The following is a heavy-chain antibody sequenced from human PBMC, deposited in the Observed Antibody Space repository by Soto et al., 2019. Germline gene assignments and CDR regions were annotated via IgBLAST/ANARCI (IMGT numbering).Heavy chain of an antibody. CDR3: ATELGENPASPFDS. Sequence: QVQLVQSGAEVKKPGYSVKVSCKASGVSFTSETISWLRQAPGQGLEWMGGIIPLFGAASYAQKFQGRVTITADESTSTVYMELSSLRSDDTAVYYCATELGENPASPFDSWGHGTLVTVSS. V-gene: IGHV1-69*01. J-gene: IGHJ4*01. CDR2: IIPLFGAA. D-gene: IGHD2-21*01. CDR1: GVSFTSET.